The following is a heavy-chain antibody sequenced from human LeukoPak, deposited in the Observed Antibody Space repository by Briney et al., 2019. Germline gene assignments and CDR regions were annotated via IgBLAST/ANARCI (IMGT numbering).Heavy chain of an antibody. CDR2: VSHDGNDK. J-gene: IGHJ5*02. CDR1: GFTFSRYD. CDR3: AIDSCSGDTCFTAFDP. D-gene: IGHD2-15*01. V-gene: IGHV3-30*04. Sequence: GGSLRLSCVDSGFTFSRYDIYWVRQAPGKGLEWVGVVSHDGNDKYFADSVKGRLSFSRDNSRNTVFLQMNNLRTEDTAVYYCAIDSCSGDTCFTAFDPWGQGTLVSVSS.